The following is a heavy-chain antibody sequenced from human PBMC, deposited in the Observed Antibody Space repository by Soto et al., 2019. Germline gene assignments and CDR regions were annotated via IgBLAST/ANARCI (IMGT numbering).Heavy chain of an antibody. CDR3: ATLQVGVSRGFRWFDP. Sequence: ASVKVSCKVSGYTLTELSMHWVRQAPGKGLEWMGGFDPEDGETIYAQKFQGRGTMTEDTSTDTAYMELGSLRSEDKAVYYWATLQVGVSRGFRWFDPWGQGTLVTVSS. CDR2: FDPEDGET. J-gene: IGHJ5*02. CDR1: GYTLTELS. V-gene: IGHV1-24*01. D-gene: IGHD3-16*01.